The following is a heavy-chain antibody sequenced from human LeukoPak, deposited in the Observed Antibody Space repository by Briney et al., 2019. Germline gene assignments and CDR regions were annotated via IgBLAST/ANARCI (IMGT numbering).Heavy chain of an antibody. V-gene: IGHV3-48*03. CDR1: GFPFSDHD. J-gene: IGHJ3*02. CDR2: ISSSGSDK. Sequence: PGGSLRLSCAASGFPFSDHDMNWVRQAPGKGLGWVSYISSSGSDKYYPDSVKGRFTISRDNAKNSLYLQMNSLRAEDTAVYYCARRTSGAFAIWGQGTKVTVSS. CDR3: ARRTSGAFAI.